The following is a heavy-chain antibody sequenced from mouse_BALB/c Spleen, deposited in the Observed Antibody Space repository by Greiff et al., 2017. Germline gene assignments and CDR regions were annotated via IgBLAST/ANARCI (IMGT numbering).Heavy chain of an antibody. Sequence: EVKLVESGGGLVKPGGSLKLSCAASGFTFSDYYMSWVRQTPEKRLEWVATISDGGSYTYYPDSVKGRFTISRDNAKNNLYLQMSSLKSEDTAMYYCARGEAYWGQGTLVTVSA. CDR2: ISDGGSYT. J-gene: IGHJ3*01. CDR1: GFTFSDYY. V-gene: IGHV5-4*02. CDR3: ARGEAY.